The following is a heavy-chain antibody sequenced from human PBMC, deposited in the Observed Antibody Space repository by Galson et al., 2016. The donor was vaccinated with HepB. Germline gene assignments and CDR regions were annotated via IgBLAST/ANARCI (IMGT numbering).Heavy chain of an antibody. CDR3: TRTLHYYDNSGKPHY. CDR2: SNTYGGTA. J-gene: IGHJ4*02. D-gene: IGHD3-22*01. V-gene: IGHV3-49*02. Sequence: SNTYGGTADYASSVKGRFTISRDDSKSIAYLHMNSLKSDDTAVYYCTRTLHYYDNSGKPHYWGQGTLVTVSS.